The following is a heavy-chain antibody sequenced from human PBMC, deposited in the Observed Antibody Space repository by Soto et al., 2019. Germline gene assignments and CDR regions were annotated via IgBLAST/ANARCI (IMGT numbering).Heavy chain of an antibody. V-gene: IGHV4-39*02. J-gene: IGHJ6*02. Sequence: PSETLSLTCSVSGGSISSGPYSWGWIRQPPGKGLEWIGTFHYSGRTYYSPSLESRVTISVDTSKNQFTLQLNSLTPADTAVYFCARDNQGYLYNGMDVWGQGTTVTVSS. CDR3: ARDNQGYLYNGMDV. CDR2: FHYSGRT. D-gene: IGHD3-16*02. CDR1: GGSISSGPYS.